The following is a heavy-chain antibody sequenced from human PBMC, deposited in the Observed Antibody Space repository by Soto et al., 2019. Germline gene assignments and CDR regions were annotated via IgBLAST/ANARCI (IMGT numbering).Heavy chain of an antibody. V-gene: IGHV3-33*01. CDR1: GFTFSSYG. D-gene: IGHD6-19*01. CDR2: IWYDGSNK. Sequence: QVQLVESGGGVVQPGRSLGLSCAASGFTFSSYGMHWVRQAPGKGLEWVAVIWYDGSNKYYADSVKGRFTISRDKSKNTLYLQMNSLRAEDTAVYYCARGSSSGWAYNWFDPWGQGTLVTVSS. CDR3: ARGSSSGWAYNWFDP. J-gene: IGHJ5*02.